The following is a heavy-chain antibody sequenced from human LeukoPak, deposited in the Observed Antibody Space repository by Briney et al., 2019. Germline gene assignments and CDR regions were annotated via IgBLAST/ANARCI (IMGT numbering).Heavy chain of an antibody. CDR2: ISTSNGYT. CDR3: AREAVAGADY. Sequence: ASVKVSCKASGYTFTNYGISWVRQAPGQGLERMGWISTSNGYTNFAQKVQGRVTMTKDTSTSTAHMELRSLRSDDTAVYYCAREAVAGADYWGQGTLVTVSS. CDR1: GYTFTNYG. V-gene: IGHV1-18*01. J-gene: IGHJ4*02. D-gene: IGHD6-19*01.